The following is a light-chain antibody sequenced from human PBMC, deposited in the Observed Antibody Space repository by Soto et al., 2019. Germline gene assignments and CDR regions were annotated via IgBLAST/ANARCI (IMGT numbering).Light chain of an antibody. CDR2: EVS. Sequence: QSVLTQPPSASGSPGQSVTISCTGTSSDVGGYNYVSWYQHHPGKATKLMIYEVSKRPSGVPDRFSGSKSGNTASLTVSGLQAEDEADYYCSSYAGSNNLGVFGGGTKLTVL. CDR1: SSDVGGYNY. CDR3: SSYAGSNNLGV. J-gene: IGLJ2*01. V-gene: IGLV2-8*01.